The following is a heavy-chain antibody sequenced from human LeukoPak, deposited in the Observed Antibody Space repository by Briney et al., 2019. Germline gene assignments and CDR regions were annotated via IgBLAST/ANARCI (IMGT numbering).Heavy chain of an antibody. CDR2: ISYDGSNK. CDR3: ARPVTSIYVDY. CDR1: GFTFSAYA. V-gene: IGHV3-30*14. D-gene: IGHD4-17*01. Sequence: QPGGSLRLSCAASGFTFSAYAMYWVRQAPGKGLDWVTIISYDGSNKYYADSVKGRFTISRDNSKNTLYLQMNSLRAEDTAVYYCARPVTSIYVDYWGQGTLVTVSS. J-gene: IGHJ4*02.